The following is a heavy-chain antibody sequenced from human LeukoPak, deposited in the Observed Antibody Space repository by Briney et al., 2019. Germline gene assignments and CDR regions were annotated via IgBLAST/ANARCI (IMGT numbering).Heavy chain of an antibody. CDR1: GYXFTSYG. Sequence: GASVKVSCKASGYXFTSYGMSWVRQAPGQGLEWMGWISAYNGNTNYAQKLQGRVTMTTDTSTSTAYMELRSLRPDDTAVYYCARGYCTNGVCRFDYWGQGTLVTVSS. V-gene: IGHV1-18*01. J-gene: IGHJ4*02. CDR2: ISAYNGNT. D-gene: IGHD2-8*01. CDR3: ARGYCTNGVCRFDY.